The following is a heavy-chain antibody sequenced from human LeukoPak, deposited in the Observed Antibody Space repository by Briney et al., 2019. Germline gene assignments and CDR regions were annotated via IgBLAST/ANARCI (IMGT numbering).Heavy chain of an antibody. CDR3: AKGGLRYCSSTSCYTPFDY. CDR1: GFPFSKSW. D-gene: IGHD2-2*02. Sequence: GGSLRLSCAVSGFPFSKSWMYWVRQAPGKGLEWVAVISYDGSNKYYADSVKGRFTISRDNSKNTLYLQMNSLRAEDTAVYYCAKGGLRYCSSTSCYTPFDYWGQGTLVTVSS. V-gene: IGHV3-30*18. CDR2: ISYDGSNK. J-gene: IGHJ4*02.